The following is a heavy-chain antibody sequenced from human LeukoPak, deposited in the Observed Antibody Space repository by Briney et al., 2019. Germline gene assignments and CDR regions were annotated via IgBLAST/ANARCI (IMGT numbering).Heavy chain of an antibody. Sequence: PADTLSLPCTVSRGSISSSSYYCAWIRQPPAKVLELLGNIYDSGSPYSNPSLKSRVTISIDTSKNQFSLKLSSVTAADTAVYYCARGRGFGGKSRLVAFDIWGQGAMVTVSS. D-gene: IGHD4-23*01. J-gene: IGHJ3*02. V-gene: IGHV4-39*01. CDR3: ARGRGFGGKSRLVAFDI. CDR2: IYDSGSP. CDR1: RGSISSSSYY.